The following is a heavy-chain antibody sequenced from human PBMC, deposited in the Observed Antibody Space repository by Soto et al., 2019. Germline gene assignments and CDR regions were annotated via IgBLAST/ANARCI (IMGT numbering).Heavy chain of an antibody. D-gene: IGHD5-12*01. Sequence: SETVPLSCGVCGGFFSGDCRILNRQPPGKWLEWIGEITHSGSTNYNPSLKSRVTISLDTSKNQFSLKLSSVTAEDTAVYYCAKGGRDGYDAFAIWGQGTMVTVSS. V-gene: IGHV4-34*01. CDR1: GGFFSGDC. CDR2: ITHSGST. CDR3: AKGGRDGYDAFAI. J-gene: IGHJ3*02.